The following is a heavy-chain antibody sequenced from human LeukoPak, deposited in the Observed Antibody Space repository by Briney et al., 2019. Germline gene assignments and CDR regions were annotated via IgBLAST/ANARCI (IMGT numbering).Heavy chain of an antibody. CDR2: IYYSGST. CDR1: GGSISSYY. Sequence: SETLSLTCTVSGGSISSYYWSWIRQPPGKGLEWIGYIYYSGSTNYNPSLKSRVTISVDTSKNQFSLKLSSVTAADTAVYYCARGIRGYCSRTSCTNWFDPWGQGTLLTVSS. J-gene: IGHJ5*02. D-gene: IGHD2-2*01. V-gene: IGHV4-59*01. CDR3: ARGIRGYCSRTSCTNWFDP.